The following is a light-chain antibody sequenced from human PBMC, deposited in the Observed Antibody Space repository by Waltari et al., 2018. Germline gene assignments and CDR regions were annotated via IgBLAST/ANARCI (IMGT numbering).Light chain of an antibody. V-gene: IGLV2-14*03. CDR1: SSDVGGYNF. Sequence: QSALTQPASVSGSPGQSIAISCAGTSSDVGGYNFVSWYQQQPGKAPKTMIYDVTKRPSGVSGRCSGSKSGNPASLTISGLQAEDEGDYYCGSYRYGSSLVFGGGTRLTVL. J-gene: IGLJ2*01. CDR2: DVT. CDR3: GSYRYGSSLV.